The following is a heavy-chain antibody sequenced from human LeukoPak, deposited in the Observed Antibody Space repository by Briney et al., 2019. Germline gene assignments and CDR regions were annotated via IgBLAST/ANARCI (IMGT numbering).Heavy chain of an antibody. Sequence: GGSLRLSCAASGFTFSDYYMSWIRQAPGKGLEWVSYISSSGSTIYYADSVKSRFTISRDNAKNSLYLQMNSLRAEDTAVYYCARALRLAAATFDYWGQGTLVTVSS. J-gene: IGHJ4*02. CDR2: ISSSGSTI. V-gene: IGHV3-11*04. D-gene: IGHD6-13*01. CDR3: ARALRLAAATFDY. CDR1: GFTFSDYY.